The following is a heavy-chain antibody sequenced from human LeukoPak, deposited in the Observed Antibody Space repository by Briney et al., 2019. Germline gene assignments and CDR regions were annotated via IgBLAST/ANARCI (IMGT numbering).Heavy chain of an antibody. CDR1: GFTFSSYS. D-gene: IGHD5-24*01. CDR2: ISSSSSTI. J-gene: IGHJ2*01. CDR3: ARAPQRDGYNSYWYFDL. Sequence: PGGSLRLSCAASGFTFSSYSMNWVRQAPGKGLEWVSYISSSSSTIYYADSVKGRFTISRDNAKNSLYLKMNSLRAEDTAVYYCARAPQRDGYNSYWYFDLWGRGTLVTVSS. V-gene: IGHV3-48*01.